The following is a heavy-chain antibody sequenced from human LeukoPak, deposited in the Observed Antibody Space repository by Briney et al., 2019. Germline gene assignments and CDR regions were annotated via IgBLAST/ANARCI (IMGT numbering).Heavy chain of an antibody. CDR3: ARAGDILLVSYFHFYGMDV. D-gene: IGHD7-27*01. J-gene: IGHJ6*02. V-gene: IGHV3-21*01. CDR1: GFNFNTYS. CDR2: ISSTSNYI. Sequence: GGSLRLSCAVSGFNFNTYSMNWVRQAPGKGPEWVSSISSTSNYIYYAESLKGRFAVSRDNAKNSPYLQMNSLRADDTAVYYCARAGDILLVSYFHFYGMDVWGQGTTVIVSS.